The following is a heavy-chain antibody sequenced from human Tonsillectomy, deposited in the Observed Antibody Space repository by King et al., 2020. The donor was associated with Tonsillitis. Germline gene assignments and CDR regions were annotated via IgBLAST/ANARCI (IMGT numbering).Heavy chain of an antibody. CDR2: ISGSGSST. CDR3: AKDRDFWSPHGMDV. J-gene: IGHJ6*02. CDR1: GFTFSSYA. D-gene: IGHD3-3*01. V-gene: IGHV3-23*04. Sequence: VQLVESGGGLIQPGGSLRLSCAASGFTFSSYAMSWVRQAPGKGLEWVSGISGSGSSTYNADSVKGRFAISRDNSRNTLYLQMNSLRAEDTAAYYCAKDRDFWSPHGMDVWGQGTPVTVSS.